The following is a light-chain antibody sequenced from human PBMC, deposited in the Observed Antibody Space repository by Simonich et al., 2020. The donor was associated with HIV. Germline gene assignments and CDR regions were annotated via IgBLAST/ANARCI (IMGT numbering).Light chain of an antibody. Sequence: DIQMTQSPSTLSASVGDRVTITCRASQSISNRLAWYQQKQGKAPKLLINKAASLESGFPSRCSGSGSGTEFTLTISSLQPDDFATYYCQQYNSDSTFGQGTKVEIK. J-gene: IGKJ1*01. CDR2: KAA. CDR1: QSISNR. V-gene: IGKV1-5*03. CDR3: QQYNSDST.